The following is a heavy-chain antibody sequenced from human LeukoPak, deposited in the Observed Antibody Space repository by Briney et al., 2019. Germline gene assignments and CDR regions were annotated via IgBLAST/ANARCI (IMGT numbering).Heavy chain of an antibody. V-gene: IGHV3-21*01. J-gene: IGHJ6*02. D-gene: IGHD1-26*01. CDR1: GFTFSVHT. CDR3: ARVRAQLLDYAMDV. Sequence: GGPLRLSCAASGFTFSVHTMNWVRLAPGKGLEGVSSISSSSSSIYCADAGKGRFTISRDNARNSLYLQMNSLRAEDTAVYFCARVRAQLLDYAMDVWGQGTTVTVSS. CDR2: ISSSSSSI.